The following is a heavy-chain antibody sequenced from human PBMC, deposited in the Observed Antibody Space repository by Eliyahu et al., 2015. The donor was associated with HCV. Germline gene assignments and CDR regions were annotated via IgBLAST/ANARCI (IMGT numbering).Heavy chain of an antibody. J-gene: IGHJ4*02. Sequence: EVQLVESGGGLVKPGGSLRLSCAASGXTFSSYSMNWVRQAPGKGLEWVSSISSSSSYIYYADSVKGRFTISRDNAKNSLYLQMNSLRAEDTAVYYCARDVGYGSSPDYWGQGTLVTVSS. V-gene: IGHV3-21*01. CDR3: ARDVGYGSSPDY. CDR1: GXTFSSYS. D-gene: IGHD6-6*01. CDR2: ISSSSSYI.